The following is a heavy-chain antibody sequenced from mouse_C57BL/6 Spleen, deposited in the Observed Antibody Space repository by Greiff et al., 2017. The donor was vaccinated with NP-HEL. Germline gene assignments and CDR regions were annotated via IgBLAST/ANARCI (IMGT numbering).Heavy chain of an antibody. J-gene: IGHJ1*03. V-gene: IGHV5-9*01. CDR1: GFTFSSYT. CDR3: AGLYYGSSSWYFDV. CDR2: ISGGGGNT. Sequence: EVQLVESGGGLVKPGGSLKLSCAASGFTFSSYTMSWVRQTPEKRLEWVATISGGGGNTYYPDSVKGRFTISRDNAKNTLYLQMSSLRSEDTALYYCAGLYYGSSSWYFDVWGTGTTVTVSS. D-gene: IGHD1-1*01.